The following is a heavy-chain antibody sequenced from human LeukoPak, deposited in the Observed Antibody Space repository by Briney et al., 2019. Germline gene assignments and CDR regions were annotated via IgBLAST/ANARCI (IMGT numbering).Heavy chain of an antibody. J-gene: IGHJ5*02. D-gene: IGHD6-13*01. CDR2: IGAYNGNT. V-gene: IGHV1-18*01. Sequence: ASVKVSCKASGYTFTSYGISWVRQAPGQGLEWMGWIGAYNGNTNYAQKLQGRVTMTTDTSTSTAYMELRSLRSDDTAVYYCARDLAPPSTFQGYSSSWRWFDPWGQGTLVTVSS. CDR1: GYTFTSYG. CDR3: ARDLAPPSTFQGYSSSWRWFDP.